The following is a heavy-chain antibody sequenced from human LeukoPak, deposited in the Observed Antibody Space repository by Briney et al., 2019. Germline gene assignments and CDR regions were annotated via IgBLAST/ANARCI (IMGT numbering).Heavy chain of an antibody. CDR3: ARDRAADRGDWFDP. CDR1: GFTFSDYY. V-gene: IGHV3-11*01. J-gene: IGHJ5*02. Sequence: GGSLRLSCAASGFTFSDYYMSWIRQAPGKGLEWVSSISSRGSTKYYADSVKRRFTISRDNTKPSLYLQMDSLRAEDTAVYYCARDRAADRGDWFDPWGQGTLVTVSS. D-gene: IGHD3-10*01. CDR2: ISSRGSTK.